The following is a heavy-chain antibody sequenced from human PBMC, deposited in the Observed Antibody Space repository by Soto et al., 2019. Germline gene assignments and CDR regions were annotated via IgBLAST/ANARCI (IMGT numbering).Heavy chain of an antibody. J-gene: IGHJ3*02. Sequence: EVQLVESGGDLVQPGGSLTLSCAASGFTVTTNYMNWVRQAPGKGLEWVSVIYGAGKTYYADSVKGRFSISRDNSRNMLYLQMSGLRPNDTAVYYCARELRTVETSGAFDIWGRGTMVTVSS. CDR1: GFTVTTNY. CDR3: ARELRTVETSGAFDI. D-gene: IGHD3-10*01. V-gene: IGHV3-66*01. CDR2: IYGAGKT.